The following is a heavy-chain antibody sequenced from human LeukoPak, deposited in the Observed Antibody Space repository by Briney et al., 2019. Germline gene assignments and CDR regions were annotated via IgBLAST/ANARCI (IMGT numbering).Heavy chain of an antibody. J-gene: IGHJ4*02. Sequence: GASVKVSCKASGGTFSSYAISWVRQAPGQGLEWMGGIIPIFGKANYAQKFQGRVTITADESTSTAYMELSSLRSEDTAVYYCARGRFLEWPLQQYYFDYWGQGTLVTVSS. CDR3: ARGRFLEWPLQQYYFDY. V-gene: IGHV1-69*13. CDR1: GGTFSSYA. CDR2: IIPIFGKA. D-gene: IGHD3-3*01.